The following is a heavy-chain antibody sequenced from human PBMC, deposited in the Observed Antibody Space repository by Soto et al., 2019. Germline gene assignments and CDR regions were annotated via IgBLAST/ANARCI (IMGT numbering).Heavy chain of an antibody. J-gene: IGHJ6*03. CDR2: ISYSGNT. CDR1: RGSISSYY. Sequence: SETLSLTCTVSRGSISSYYWSWIRQPPGKGLEWIGYISYSGNTNYNPSLKSRVTISVDTSKNQFSLKLSSVTAADTAVYYCARIRVLRFPNYYYYYYMDVWGKGTTVTVSS. D-gene: IGHD3-3*01. CDR3: ARIRVLRFPNYYYYYYMDV. V-gene: IGHV4-59*12.